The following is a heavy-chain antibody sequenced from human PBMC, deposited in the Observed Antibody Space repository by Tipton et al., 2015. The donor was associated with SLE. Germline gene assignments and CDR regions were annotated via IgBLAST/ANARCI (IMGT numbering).Heavy chain of an antibody. CDR1: GFTFDVFA. Sequence: SLRLSCAASGFTFDVFAMLCVRHAPGKGLGWVSGISWDSGSIGYVDPVKGRFTISRDNSKNSLYPQMNSLRAEDTAVYYCARELENYYGSGSYCFDYWGQGTLVTVSS. J-gene: IGHJ4*02. CDR3: ARELENYYGSGSYCFDY. D-gene: IGHD3-10*01. CDR2: ISWDSGSI. V-gene: IGHV3-9*01.